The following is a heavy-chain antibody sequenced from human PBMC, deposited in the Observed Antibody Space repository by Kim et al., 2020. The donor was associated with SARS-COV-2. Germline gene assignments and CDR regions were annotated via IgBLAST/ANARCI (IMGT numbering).Heavy chain of an antibody. CDR3: ARDLSYSSGHLKNYYYYYGMGV. CDR2: ISSSSSYI. D-gene: IGHD6-19*01. J-gene: IGHJ6*02. V-gene: IGHV3-21*01. CDR1: GFTFSSYS. Sequence: GGSLRLSCAASGFTFSSYSMNWVRQAPGKGLEWVSFISSSSSYIYYADSVKGRFTISRDNAKNSLYLQMNSLRAEDTAVYYCARDLSYSSGHLKNYYYYYGMGVWGQGTTVTVSS.